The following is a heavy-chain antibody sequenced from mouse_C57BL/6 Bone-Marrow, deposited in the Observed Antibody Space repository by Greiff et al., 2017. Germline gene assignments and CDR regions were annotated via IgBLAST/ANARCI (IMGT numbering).Heavy chain of an antibody. CDR2: IGPSDSYT. CDR3: AREGSWFAY. V-gene: IGHV1-69*01. CDR1: GYTFTSYW. Sequence: VQLQQPGAELVMPGASVKLSCKASGYTFTSYWLHWVKQRPGQGLEWIGEIGPSDSYTNYTQKFKGKSTLTVNKSSSTAYMQLSSLTSEDSAVYYCAREGSWFAYWGQGTLVTVSA. J-gene: IGHJ3*01.